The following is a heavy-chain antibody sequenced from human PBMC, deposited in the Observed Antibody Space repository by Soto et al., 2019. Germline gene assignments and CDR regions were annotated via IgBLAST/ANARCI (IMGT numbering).Heavy chain of an antibody. D-gene: IGHD3-3*01. J-gene: IGHJ6*02. CDR3: ARDFSRSVRFLEWLPPSGGMDV. Sequence: GASVKVSCKASGYTFTSYGISWVRQAPGQGLEWMGWISAYNGNTNYAQKLQGRVTTTTDTSTSTAYMELRSLRSDDTAVYYCARDFSRSVRFLEWLPPSGGMDVWGQGTTVTVSS. CDR1: GYTFTSYG. CDR2: ISAYNGNT. V-gene: IGHV1-18*01.